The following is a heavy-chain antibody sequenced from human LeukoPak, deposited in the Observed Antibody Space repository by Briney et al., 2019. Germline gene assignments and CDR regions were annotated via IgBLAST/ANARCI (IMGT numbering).Heavy chain of an antibody. D-gene: IGHD1-26*01. CDR1: GGTFSSYA. J-gene: IGHJ5*02. Sequence: ASVTVSCKASGGTFSSYAISWVRQAPGQGLEWMGRIIPILGIANYAQKFQGRVTITADKSTSTAYMELSSLRSEDTAVYYCARPYSGDNWFDPWGQGTLVTVSS. CDR3: ARPYSGDNWFDP. V-gene: IGHV1-69*04. CDR2: IIPILGIA.